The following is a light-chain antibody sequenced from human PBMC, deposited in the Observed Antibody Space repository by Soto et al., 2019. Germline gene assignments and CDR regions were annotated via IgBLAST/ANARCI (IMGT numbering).Light chain of an antibody. CDR3: QSYDSSLRVV. CDR1: SSNIGACYD. V-gene: IGLV1-40*01. Sequence: QSVLTQPPSVSGAPGQRVTISCTGSSSNIGACYDVHWYQQLPGTAPKLLIYGNSNRPSGVPDRFSGSKSGTSASLAITGLQAEDEADYYCQSYDSSLRVVFGTGTKVTVL. CDR2: GNS. J-gene: IGLJ1*01.